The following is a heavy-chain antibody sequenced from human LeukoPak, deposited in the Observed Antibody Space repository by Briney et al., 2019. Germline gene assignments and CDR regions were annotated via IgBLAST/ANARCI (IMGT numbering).Heavy chain of an antibody. Sequence: PSETLSLTCTVSGGSMSSYYWSWIRQPAGKGLEWIGRIFSSGSTNYNSSLKSRATMSVDTSKNQFSLTLSSVTAADTALYYCARGGYGNGWYLDYWGQGTLVTVSS. V-gene: IGHV4-4*07. J-gene: IGHJ4*02. D-gene: IGHD5-12*01. CDR3: ARGGYGNGWYLDY. CDR2: IFSSGST. CDR1: GGSMSSYY.